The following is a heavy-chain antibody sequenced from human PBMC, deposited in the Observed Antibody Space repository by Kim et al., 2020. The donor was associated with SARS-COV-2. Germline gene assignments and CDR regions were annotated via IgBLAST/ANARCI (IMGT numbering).Heavy chain of an antibody. Sequence: SETLSLTCTVSGGSISSGGYYWSWIRQHPGKGLEWIGYIYYSGSTYYNPSLKSRLTISVDTSRNQFSLKLSSVTAADTAVYHCARDRDRYYFDYWGQGTLVTVSS. CDR3: ARDRDRYYFDY. CDR1: GGSISSGGYY. J-gene: IGHJ4*02. V-gene: IGHV4-31*03. CDR2: IYYSGST.